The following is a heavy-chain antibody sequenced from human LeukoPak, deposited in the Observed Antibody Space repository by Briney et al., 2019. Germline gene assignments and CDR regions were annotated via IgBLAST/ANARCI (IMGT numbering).Heavy chain of an antibody. CDR1: GFPFSSYG. V-gene: IGHV3-30*18. CDR3: AKDGYDGSGAYIDN. Sequence: GRSLRLSCAASGFPFSSYGMHWVRQAPGKGLEWVAAISYSGTNKYYADSVKGRFTISRDNSRNTLNLQMNSLRGEDTAVYHCAKDGYDGSGAYIDNWGQGTLVIASS. J-gene: IGHJ4*02. D-gene: IGHD3-22*01. CDR2: ISYSGTNK.